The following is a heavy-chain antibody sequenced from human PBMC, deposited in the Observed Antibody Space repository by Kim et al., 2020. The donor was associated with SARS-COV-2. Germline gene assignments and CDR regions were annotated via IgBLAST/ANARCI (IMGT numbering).Heavy chain of an antibody. D-gene: IGHD6-13*01. CDR2: INHSGST. CDR3: ARGPYSSSWYSLKNWFDP. V-gene: IGHV4-34*01. CDR1: GGSFSGYY. Sequence: SETLSLTCAVSGGSFSGYYWSWIRQPPGKGLEWIGEINHSGSTNYNPSLKSRVTISVDTSKNQFSLKLSSVTAADTAVYYCARGPYSSSWYSLKNWFDPWGQGTLVTVSS. J-gene: IGHJ5*02.